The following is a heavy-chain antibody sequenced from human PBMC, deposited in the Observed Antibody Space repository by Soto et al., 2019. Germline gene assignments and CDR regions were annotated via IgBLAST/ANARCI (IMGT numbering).Heavy chain of an antibody. CDR3: AKDLGHGGRGAFEI. CDR1: GFTFSSYG. Sequence: QVQLVESGGGVVQPGRSPRLSCAASGFTFSSYGMHWVRQAPGKGLEWVAVISYDGSNKYYADSVKGRFTISRDNSKNTLYLQMNRLRAEDTAVYYCAKDLGHGGRGAFEIWGQGTMVTVSS. D-gene: IGHD7-27*01. J-gene: IGHJ3*02. V-gene: IGHV3-30*18. CDR2: ISYDGSNK.